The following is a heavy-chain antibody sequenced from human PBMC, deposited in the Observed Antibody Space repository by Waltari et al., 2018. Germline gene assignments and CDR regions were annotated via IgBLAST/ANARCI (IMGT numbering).Heavy chain of an antibody. J-gene: IGHJ4*02. V-gene: IGHV6-1*01. D-gene: IGHD6-13*01. CDR2: TDYRVKWSN. CDR1: GDSVSVNSAAA. CDR3: ARGSSSSFDS. Sequence: QVQLQQSGPGLVKPSQTLSLTCAVSGDSVSVNSAAAWNWIRQSPSGCVEWLGRTDYRVKWSNEYAGYVRSRITINPDTPKNQFALHLNSVTPEDTAVYYCARGSSSSFDSWGQGILVTVSS.